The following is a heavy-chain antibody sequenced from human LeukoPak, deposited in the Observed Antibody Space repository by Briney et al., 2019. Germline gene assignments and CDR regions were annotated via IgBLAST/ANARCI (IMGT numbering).Heavy chain of an antibody. CDR1: GGSISSSTYY. D-gene: IGHD1-1*01. Sequence: PSETLSLTCTVSGGSISSSTYYWGWIRQPPGKGLEWIGNIFYSGSTYYNPSLKSRVTISVDTSKNQFSLKLSSVTAADTAVYYCARVGDWNDLVYWGQGTLVTVSS. V-gene: IGHV4-39*07. CDR3: ARVGDWNDLVY. CDR2: IFYSGST. J-gene: IGHJ4*02.